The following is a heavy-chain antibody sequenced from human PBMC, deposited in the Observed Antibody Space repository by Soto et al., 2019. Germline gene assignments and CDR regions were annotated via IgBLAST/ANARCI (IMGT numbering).Heavy chain of an antibody. V-gene: IGHV4-39*01. J-gene: IGHJ4*02. CDR3: ARHVGSYEAFDY. D-gene: IGHD1-26*01. CDR1: GGSISSSSYY. CDR2: IYYSGST. Sequence: SETLSLTCTVSGGSISSSSYYWGWIRQPPGKGLEWIGSIYYSGSTYYNPSLKSRVTISVDTSKNQFSLKLSSVTAADTAVYYCARHVGSYEAFDYWGQGTLVTVSS.